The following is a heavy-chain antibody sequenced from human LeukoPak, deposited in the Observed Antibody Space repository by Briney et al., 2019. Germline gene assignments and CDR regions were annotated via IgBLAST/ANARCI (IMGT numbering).Heavy chain of an antibody. CDR3: ARDPSGHFDY. V-gene: IGHV4-59*01. CDR2: IYYSGSS. D-gene: IGHD2-15*01. J-gene: IGHJ4*01. Sequence: PSETLSLTCTVSGGSISSYYWSWIRQPPGKGLEWIGYIYYSGSSNYNPSLKSRVSMSVDTPKNQVSLKLSSVTAADTAVYYCARDPSGHFDYWGQGTLVTVSS. CDR1: GGSISSYY.